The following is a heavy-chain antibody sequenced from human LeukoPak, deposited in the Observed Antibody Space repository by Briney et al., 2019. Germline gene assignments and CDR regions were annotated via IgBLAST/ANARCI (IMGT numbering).Heavy chain of an antibody. D-gene: IGHD3-10*01. V-gene: IGHV4-34*01. CDR2: INHSGST. CDR1: GGSFSGYY. J-gene: IGHJ4*02. Sequence: SETLSLTCAVYGGSFSGYYWSWIRQPPGKGLEWIGEINHSGSTNYNASLKSRATISVDTSKNQFSLKLSSVTAADTAVYYCARGHYYGSLDYWGQGTLVTVSS. CDR3: ARGHYYGSLDY.